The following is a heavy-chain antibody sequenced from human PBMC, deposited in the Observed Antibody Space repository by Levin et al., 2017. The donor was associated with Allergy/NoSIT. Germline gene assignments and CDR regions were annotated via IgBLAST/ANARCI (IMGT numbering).Heavy chain of an antibody. CDR1: GYSFTSYW. D-gene: IGHD6-19*01. Sequence: GGSLRLSCKGSGYSFTSYWIGWVRQMPGKGLEWMGIIYPGDSDTRYSPSFQGQVTISADKSISTAYLQWSSLKASDTAMYYCARRGNKQWLDIWDAFDIWGQGTMVTVSS. J-gene: IGHJ3*02. CDR2: IYPGDSDT. V-gene: IGHV5-51*01. CDR3: ARRGNKQWLDIWDAFDI.